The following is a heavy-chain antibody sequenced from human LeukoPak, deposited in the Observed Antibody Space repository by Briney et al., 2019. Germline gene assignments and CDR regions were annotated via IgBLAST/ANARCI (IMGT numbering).Heavy chain of an antibody. CDR2: INHSGST. Sequence: PSETLSLTCAVYGGSFSGYYWSWIRQPPGKGLEGIGEINHSGSTNYNPSLKSRGTISVDTSKNQFSLKLSSVTAADTAVYYCARGHPVGATDAFDIWGQGTMVTVSS. V-gene: IGHV4-34*01. D-gene: IGHD1-26*01. CDR3: ARGHPVGATDAFDI. J-gene: IGHJ3*02. CDR1: GGSFSGYY.